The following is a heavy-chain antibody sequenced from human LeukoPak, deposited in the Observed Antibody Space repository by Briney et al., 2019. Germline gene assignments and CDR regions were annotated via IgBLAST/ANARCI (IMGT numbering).Heavy chain of an antibody. CDR3: ASLARGGNWFDP. Sequence: SETLSLTCAVYGGSFIGYDWTWIRQPPGKGLEWIGEINHGGGTNYNPSLKSRVTISVDTSKNQFSLKLSSVTAADTAVYYCASLARGGNWFDPWGQGTLVTVSS. V-gene: IGHV4-34*01. J-gene: IGHJ5*02. CDR1: GGSFIGYD. CDR2: INHGGGT. D-gene: IGHD6-6*01.